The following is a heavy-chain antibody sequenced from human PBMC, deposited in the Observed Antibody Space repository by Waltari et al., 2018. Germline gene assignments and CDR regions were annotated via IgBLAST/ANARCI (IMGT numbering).Heavy chain of an antibody. Sequence: EVQLVESGGGLVQPGGSLRLSCAASGFTFSSYAMSWVRQAPWKGLEWVSDISGSGGSTYYANSVNGLFTVSRDNSKNALYLRMNSLRAEDTAVYYCAKELMVSAAGTSNWGQGTLGTVSS. J-gene: IGHJ4*02. D-gene: IGHD6-13*01. CDR3: AKELMVSAAGTSN. CDR1: GFTFSSYA. V-gene: IGHV3-23*04. CDR2: ISGSGGST.